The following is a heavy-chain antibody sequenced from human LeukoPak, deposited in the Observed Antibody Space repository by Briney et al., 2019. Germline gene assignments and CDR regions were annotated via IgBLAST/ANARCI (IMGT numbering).Heavy chain of an antibody. CDR1: GFTFDDYA. J-gene: IGHJ6*02. V-gene: IGHV3-9*01. Sequence: PAGGSLRLSCAASGFTFDDYAMHWVRQAPGKGLEWVSGISWNSGSIGYADSVKGRFTISRDNAKNSLYLQMNSLRAEDTALYYCAKTVMPVAVTHYYYGMDVWGQGTTVTVSS. D-gene: IGHD2-15*01. CDR3: AKTVMPVAVTHYYYGMDV. CDR2: ISWNSGSI.